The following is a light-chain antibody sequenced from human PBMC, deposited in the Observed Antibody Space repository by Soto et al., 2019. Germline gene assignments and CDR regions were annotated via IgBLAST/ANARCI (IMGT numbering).Light chain of an antibody. V-gene: IGLV2-11*01. CDR3: CSYAGSYTLV. Sequence: QSALTQPRSVSGSPGQSVTLSCTGTSSDVGGYHYVSWYQHHPGKAPKIIIFDVNKRPSGVPDRFSGSKSGNTASLTISGLQTEYEADYYCCSYAGSYTLVFGGGTKLTVL. CDR1: SSDVGGYHY. CDR2: DVN. J-gene: IGLJ2*01.